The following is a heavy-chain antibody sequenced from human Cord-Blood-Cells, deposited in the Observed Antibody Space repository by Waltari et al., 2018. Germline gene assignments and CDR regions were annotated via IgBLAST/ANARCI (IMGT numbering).Heavy chain of an antibody. Sequence: EVQLVESGGGLVKPGGSLRLSCAASGFTFSNARLSWARQAPGKGLEWVGRIKSKTDGGTTDYAAPVKGRFTISRDDSKNTLYLQMNSLKTEDTAVYYCTTSSGDDLTGYGFRFDYWGQGTLVTVSS. CDR3: TTSSGDDLTGYGFRFDY. V-gene: IGHV3-15*01. CDR2: IKSKTDGGTT. CDR1: GFTFSNAR. D-gene: IGHD3-9*01. J-gene: IGHJ4*02.